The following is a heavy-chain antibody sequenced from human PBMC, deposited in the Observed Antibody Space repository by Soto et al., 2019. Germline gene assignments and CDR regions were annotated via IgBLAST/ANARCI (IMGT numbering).Heavy chain of an antibody. CDR3: GTWRGSSWFDY. J-gene: IGHJ4*02. CDR2: IFSSDSSA. CDR1: GFTFSSYS. Sequence: GESLKISCKASGFTFSSYSLGWVRHMPGKGLQWMGNIFSSDSSAKYSPSFVGQVTISVDRSINTAYLQWSSMKASDTAIYYCGTWRGSSWFDYWGPGTLVTVSS. V-gene: IGHV5-51*01. D-gene: IGHD2-2*01.